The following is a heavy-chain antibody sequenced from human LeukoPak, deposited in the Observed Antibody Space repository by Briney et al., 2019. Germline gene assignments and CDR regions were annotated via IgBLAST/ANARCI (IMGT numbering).Heavy chain of an antibody. Sequence: PGGSLRLSCAASGFTFSSYGMSWVRQAPGKGLEWVANIKQDGSETYYVDYVKGRVTISRDNAKNTVYLQLNSLRAEDTAVYYCARVSRMSDGDYSFDYWGQGTLVTVSS. CDR1: GFTFSSYG. D-gene: IGHD4-17*01. CDR2: IKQDGSET. J-gene: IGHJ4*02. V-gene: IGHV3-7*03. CDR3: ARVSRMSDGDYSFDY.